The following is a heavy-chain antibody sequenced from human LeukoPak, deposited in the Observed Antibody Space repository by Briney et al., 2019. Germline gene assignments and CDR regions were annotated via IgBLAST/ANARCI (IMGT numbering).Heavy chain of an antibody. D-gene: IGHD3-22*01. CDR1: GFTFSSYA. CDR3: AGYYYHSSGYSHFDY. Sequence: PGGSLRLSCAASGFTFSSYAMSWVRQAPGKGLVWVSRINTDGSSTSYADSVKGRFTISRDNAKNTLYLQMNSLRAEDTAVYYCAGYYYHSSGYSHFDYWGQGTLVTVSS. CDR2: INTDGSST. V-gene: IGHV3-74*01. J-gene: IGHJ4*02.